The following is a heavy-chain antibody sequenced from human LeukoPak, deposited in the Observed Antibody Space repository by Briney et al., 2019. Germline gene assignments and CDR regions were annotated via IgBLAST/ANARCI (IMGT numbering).Heavy chain of an antibody. CDR1: GFTFSSYA. CDR2: IIGSGGST. J-gene: IGHJ4*02. Sequence: GGSLRLSCAASGFTFSSYAMSWVRQAPGKGLEWVSAIIGSGGSTYYADSVKGRFTISRDNSKNTLYLQMNSLRAEDTAVYYCAKEEEVLLWFGELLSIDYWGQGTLVTVSS. CDR3: AKEEEVLLWFGELLSIDY. D-gene: IGHD3-10*01. V-gene: IGHV3-23*01.